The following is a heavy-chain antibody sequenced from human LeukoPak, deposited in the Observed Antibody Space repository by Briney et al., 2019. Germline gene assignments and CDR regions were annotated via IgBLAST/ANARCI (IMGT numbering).Heavy chain of an antibody. J-gene: IGHJ3*02. CDR3: ARGLDDHDAFDI. V-gene: IGHV3-66*01. CDR2: IYSGGST. Sequence: GGSLRHSCSASGLTVSSNYMSGVRPAPGRGLEWVSLIYSGGSTYYADSVKGRFTISRDNSKNTLYLQMNSLRAEDTAVYYCARGLDDHDAFDIWGQGTMVTVSS. CDR1: GLTVSSNY.